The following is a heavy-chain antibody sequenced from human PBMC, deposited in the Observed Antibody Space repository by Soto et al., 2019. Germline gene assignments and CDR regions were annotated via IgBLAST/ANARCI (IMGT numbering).Heavy chain of an antibody. CDR1: GGSISSSSYY. CDR3: ARTADYGDGNWFDP. Sequence: SETLSLTCTVSGGSISSSSYYWGWIRQPPGKGLEWIGSIYYSGSTYYNPSLKSRVTISVDTSKNQFSLKLSSVTAVDTAVYYCARTADYGDGNWFDPWGQG. J-gene: IGHJ5*02. V-gene: IGHV4-39*07. D-gene: IGHD4-17*01. CDR2: IYYSGST.